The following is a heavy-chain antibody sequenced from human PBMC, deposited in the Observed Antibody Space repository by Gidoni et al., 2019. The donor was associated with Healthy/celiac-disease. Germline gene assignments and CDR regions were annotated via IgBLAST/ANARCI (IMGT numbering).Heavy chain of an antibody. J-gene: IGHJ4*02. CDR2: ISWNSGSI. D-gene: IGHD3-3*01. V-gene: IGHV3-9*01. CDR3: AKGDYDFWSGYAD. CDR1: GFTLVDYA. Sequence: EVQLVESGGGLVQPGRSLRLVCSASGFTLVDYAMHWVRQAPGKGLEWVSGISWNSGSIGYADSVKGRFTISRDNAKNSLYLQMNSLRAEDTALYYCAKGDYDFWSGYADWGQGTLVTVSS.